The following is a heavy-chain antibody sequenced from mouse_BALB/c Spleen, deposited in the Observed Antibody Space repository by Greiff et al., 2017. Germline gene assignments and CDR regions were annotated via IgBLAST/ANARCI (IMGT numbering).Heavy chain of an antibody. J-gene: IGHJ4*01. CDR1: GFTFSSYT. Sequence: EVQVVESGGGLVQPGGSLKLSCAASGFTFSSYTMSWVRQTPEKRLEWVAYISNGGGSTYYPDTVKGRFTISRDNAKNTLYLQMSSLKSEDTAMYYCARQGYYGSSPYAMDYWGQGTSVTVSS. CDR3: ARQGYYGSSPYAMDY. CDR2: ISNGGGST. V-gene: IGHV5-12-2*01. D-gene: IGHD1-1*01.